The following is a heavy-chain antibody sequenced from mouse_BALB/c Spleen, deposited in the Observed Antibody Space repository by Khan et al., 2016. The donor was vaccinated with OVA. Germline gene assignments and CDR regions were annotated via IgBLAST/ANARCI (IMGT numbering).Heavy chain of an antibody. Sequence: QVQLQQPGAELVKPGASVKLSCKASGYTFTSYWMHWVKQRPGHGLDWIGYINPSDGRSHYNEKFKNKVTLTVDKSSSTAYMQLSSLTSEDSAVYCCTRGGYGSLAYWGQGTLVTVSA. D-gene: IGHD2-10*02. CDR2: INPSDGRS. V-gene: IGHV1S81*02. CDR1: GYTFTSYW. J-gene: IGHJ3*01. CDR3: TRGGYGSLAY.